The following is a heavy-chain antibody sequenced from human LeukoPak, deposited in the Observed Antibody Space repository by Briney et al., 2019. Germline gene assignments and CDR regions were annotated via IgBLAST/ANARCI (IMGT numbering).Heavy chain of an antibody. CDR3: ARVYYDFWSGYRRYYFDY. V-gene: IGHV1-8*03. Sequence: ASVKVSCKASGYTFTSYDINWVRQATGQGLEWMGWMNPNSGNTGYAQKFQGRVTITRNTSISTAYMELSSLRSEDTAVYYCARVYYDFWSGYRRYYFDYWGQGTLVTVSS. CDR1: GYTFTSYD. CDR2: MNPNSGNT. J-gene: IGHJ4*02. D-gene: IGHD3-3*01.